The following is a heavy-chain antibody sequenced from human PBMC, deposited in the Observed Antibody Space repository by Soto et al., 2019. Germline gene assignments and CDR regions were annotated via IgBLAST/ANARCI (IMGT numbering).Heavy chain of an antibody. CDR1: GGSISSSSYY. CDR3: ARGGYCSGGSCVLPNWFDP. D-gene: IGHD2-15*01. Sequence: PSETLSLTCTVSGGSISSSSYYWSWIRQPPGKGLEWIGEINHSGSTNYNPSLKSRVTISVDTSKNQFSLKLSSVTAADTAVYYCARGGYCSGGSCVLPNWFDPWGQGTLVTVSS. V-gene: IGHV4-39*07. CDR2: INHSGST. J-gene: IGHJ5*02.